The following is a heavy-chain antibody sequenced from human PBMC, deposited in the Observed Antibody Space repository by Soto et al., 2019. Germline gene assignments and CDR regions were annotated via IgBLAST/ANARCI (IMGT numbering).Heavy chain of an antibody. CDR2: INAGNGNT. D-gene: IGHD6-19*01. Sequence: QVQLVQSGAEVKKPGASVKVSCKASGYTFTSYAMHWVRQAPGQRLEWMGWINAGNGNTKYSQKFQGRVTITRDTSASTAYMELSNLRSEDTAVYYCARDPIAVNWYFDLWGRGTLVTVSS. V-gene: IGHV1-3*01. CDR3: ARDPIAVNWYFDL. CDR1: GYTFTSYA. J-gene: IGHJ2*01.